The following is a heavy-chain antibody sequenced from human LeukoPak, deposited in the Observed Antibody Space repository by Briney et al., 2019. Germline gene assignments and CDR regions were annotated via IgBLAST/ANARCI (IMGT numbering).Heavy chain of an antibody. CDR3: ARGVAAAGTRGEWFDP. CDR2: IYHSGST. J-gene: IGHJ5*02. CDR1: GGSISSGGYS. D-gene: IGHD6-13*01. Sequence: SQNLSLTCAVSGGSISSGGYSWSWIRQPPGKGLEWIGYIYHSGSTYYHPSLKTRVTISVDRSKNQFSLKLSSVNAADTAVYYCARGVAAAGTRGEWFDPWGQGTLVTVSS. V-gene: IGHV4-30-2*01.